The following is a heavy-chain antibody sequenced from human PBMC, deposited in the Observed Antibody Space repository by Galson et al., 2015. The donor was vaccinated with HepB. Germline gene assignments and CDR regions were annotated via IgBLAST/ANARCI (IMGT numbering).Heavy chain of an antibody. CDR3: AGARPTQPPHDYYGMDV. V-gene: IGHV1-46*04. J-gene: IGHJ6*02. CDR2: INPSGGST. CDR1: GYTFTSYY. D-gene: IGHD1-14*01. Sequence: SVKVSCKASGYTFTSYYMHWVRQAPRQGLEWMGIINPSGGSTSYAQKLQGRVTMTRDTSTSTVYMELSSLRSEDTAVYYCAGARPTQPPHDYYGMDVWGQGTTVTVSS.